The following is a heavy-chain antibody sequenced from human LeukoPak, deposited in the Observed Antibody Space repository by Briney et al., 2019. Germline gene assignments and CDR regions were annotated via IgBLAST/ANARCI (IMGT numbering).Heavy chain of an antibody. CDR3: ANTVTTINWFDP. Sequence: ASVKVSCKASGYTFTGYYMHWVRQAPGQGLEWMGWINPNSGGTNYAQKFQGRVTMTRDTSISTAYMELSRLRSVDTAVYYCANTVTTINWFDPWGQGTLVTVSS. CDR2: INPNSGGT. J-gene: IGHJ5*02. CDR1: GYTFTGYY. V-gene: IGHV1-2*02. D-gene: IGHD4-17*01.